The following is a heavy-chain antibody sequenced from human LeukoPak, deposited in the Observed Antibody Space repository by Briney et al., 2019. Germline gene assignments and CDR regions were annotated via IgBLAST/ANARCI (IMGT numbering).Heavy chain of an antibody. Sequence: GASVKVSCKASGYTFTSYGISWVRQAPGQGLEWMGWISAYNGNTNYAQKLQGRVTMTTDTSTSTAYMELRSLRSDDTAVYSCARQSRYSSGWLPPFDSWGQGTLVTVSS. CDR3: ARQSRYSSGWLPPFDS. CDR1: GYTFTSYG. D-gene: IGHD6-19*01. J-gene: IGHJ4*02. V-gene: IGHV1-18*01. CDR2: ISAYNGNT.